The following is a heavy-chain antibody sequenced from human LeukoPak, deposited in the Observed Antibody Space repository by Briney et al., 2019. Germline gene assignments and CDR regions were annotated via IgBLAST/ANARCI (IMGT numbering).Heavy chain of an antibody. D-gene: IGHD2-2*01. V-gene: IGHV1-2*02. CDR1: GYTFTGYY. Sequence: ASVQVSCKASGYTFTGYYMHWVRQAPGQGLEWMGWINPNSGGTNYAQKFQGRVTMTRDTSISTAYMELSRLRSDDTAVYYCATGVVPAASEFDYWGQGTLVTVSS. J-gene: IGHJ4*02. CDR2: INPNSGGT. CDR3: ATGVVPAASEFDY.